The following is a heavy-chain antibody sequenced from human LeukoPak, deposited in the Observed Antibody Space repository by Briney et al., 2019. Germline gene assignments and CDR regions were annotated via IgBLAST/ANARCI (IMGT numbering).Heavy chain of an antibody. CDR1: GFTFSSYE. Sequence: GGSLRLSCAASGFTFSSYEMNWVRQAPGKGLEWVSYISSSGSTIYYADSVKGRFTISRDNAKNSLYLQMNSLRAEDTAAYYCAGADLEDETGDYFDYWGQGTLVTVSS. V-gene: IGHV3-48*03. CDR3: AGADLEDETGDYFDY. J-gene: IGHJ4*02. CDR2: ISSSGSTI. D-gene: IGHD1-14*01.